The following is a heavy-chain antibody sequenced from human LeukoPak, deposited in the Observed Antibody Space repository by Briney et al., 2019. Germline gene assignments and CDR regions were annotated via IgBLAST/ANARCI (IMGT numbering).Heavy chain of an antibody. D-gene: IGHD2-2*02. CDR1: GGSFSGYY. CDR3: ARGGYCSSTSCYTGAYYYYYGMEV. J-gene: IGHJ6*02. Sequence: PSETLSLTCAVYGGSFSGYYWSWIRQPPGKGLEWIGEINHSGSTNYNPSLKSRVTTSVDTSKNQFSLKLSSVNAEATAVYYCARGGYCSSTSCYTGAYYYYYGMEVWGQGTTVTVSS. CDR2: INHSGST. V-gene: IGHV4-34*01.